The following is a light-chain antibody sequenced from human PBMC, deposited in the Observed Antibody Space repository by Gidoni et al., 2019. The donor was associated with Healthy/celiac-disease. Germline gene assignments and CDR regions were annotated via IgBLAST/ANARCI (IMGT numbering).Light chain of an antibody. J-gene: IGKJ1*01. V-gene: IGKV1-39*01. CDR2: AAS. CDR1: QSISSY. Sequence: DIQMTQSPSSLSASVGDRVTITCRASQSISSYLNWYQQKPGKAPKLLIYAASSLQSGVPSRFSGSGSGTYFTLTISSLPPEDFATYYCQQSYSTPPWTFXQXTKVEIK. CDR3: QQSYSTPPWT.